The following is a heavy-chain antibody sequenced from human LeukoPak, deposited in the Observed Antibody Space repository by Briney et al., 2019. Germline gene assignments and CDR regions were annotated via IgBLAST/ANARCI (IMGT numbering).Heavy chain of an antibody. CDR1: GYTFTGYN. CDR3: ARDGHFDC. V-gene: IGHV1-2*02. J-gene: IGHJ4*02. Sequence: ASVKVSCKASGYTFTGYNMQWLRQAPGQGLEWMGWINPNSGGTNYAQKFQGRVTMTRDTSISTAYMVLSRLRSDDTAVYYCARDGHFDCWGQGTLVTVSS. CDR2: INPNSGGT.